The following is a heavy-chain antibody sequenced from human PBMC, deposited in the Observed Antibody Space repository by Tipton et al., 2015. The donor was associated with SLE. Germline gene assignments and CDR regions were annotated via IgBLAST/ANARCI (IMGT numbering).Heavy chain of an antibody. D-gene: IGHD3-16*01. CDR3: ARDLGAGWGGHWYFDL. J-gene: IGHJ2*01. Sequence: TLSLTCTVSGGSIGSGSSYWDWIRQPPGKGLEWVGSIHFSGSTHYTSSLGSRVTMSVDTSKNQFSLKLSSVTTADTAVYYCARDLGAGWGGHWYFDLWGRGTLLTVSS. V-gene: IGHV4-39*07. CDR2: IHFSGST. CDR1: GGSIGSGSSY.